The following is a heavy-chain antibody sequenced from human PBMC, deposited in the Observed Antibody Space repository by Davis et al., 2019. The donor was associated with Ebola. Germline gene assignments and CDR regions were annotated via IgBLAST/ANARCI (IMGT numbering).Heavy chain of an antibody. CDR1: GFTFSSYG. Sequence: GESLKISCAASGFTFSSYGMHWVRQAPGKGLEWVAVISYDGSNKYYGDSVKGRFTISRHNSKNTLYLQMNSLRAEDTAVYYCARASTHYYDSSGYYYDYWGQGTLVTVSS. CDR2: ISYDGSNK. J-gene: IGHJ4*02. V-gene: IGHV3-30*03. D-gene: IGHD3-22*01. CDR3: ARASTHYYDSSGYYYDY.